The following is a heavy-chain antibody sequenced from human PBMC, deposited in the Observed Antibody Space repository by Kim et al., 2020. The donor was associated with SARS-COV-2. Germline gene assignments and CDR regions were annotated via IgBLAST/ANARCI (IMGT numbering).Heavy chain of an antibody. D-gene: IGHD2-2*01. J-gene: IGHJ5*02. V-gene: IGHV3-64D*06. CDR3: VKDLIVPAAMYNWNYGVNNWFDP. CDR1: GFTFSSYA. Sequence: GGSLRLSCSASGFTFSSYAMHWVRQAPGKGLEYVSAISSNGGSTYYADSVKGRFTISRDNSKNTLYLQMSSLRAEDTAVYYCVKDLIVPAAMYNWNYGVNNWFDPWGQGTLVTVSS. CDR2: ISSNGGST.